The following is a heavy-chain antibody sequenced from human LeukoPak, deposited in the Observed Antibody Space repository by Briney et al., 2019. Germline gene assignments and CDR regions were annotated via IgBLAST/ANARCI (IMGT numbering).Heavy chain of an antibody. V-gene: IGHV1-24*01. CDR3: ATASSTIAAAGTTVFDY. Sequence: ASVTVSCKVSGYTLTELSMHWVRQAPGKGLEWMGGFDPEDGETIYAQKFQGRVTMTEDTSTDTAYMELSSLRSEDTAVYYCATASSTIAAAGTTVFDYWGQGTLVTVSS. CDR1: GYTLTELS. CDR2: FDPEDGET. D-gene: IGHD6-13*01. J-gene: IGHJ4*02.